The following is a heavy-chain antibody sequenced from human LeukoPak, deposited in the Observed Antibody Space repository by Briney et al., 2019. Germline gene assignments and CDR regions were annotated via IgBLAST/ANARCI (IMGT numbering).Heavy chain of an antibody. CDR1: GFTFSSYE. D-gene: IGHD5-12*01. CDR2: ISSSGSTI. V-gene: IGHV3-48*03. J-gene: IGHJ5*02. CDR3: ARVVRYSGYGFDP. Sequence: GGSLRLSCAASGFTFSSYEMNWVRQAPGKGLEWVSYISSSGSTIYYADSVKGRFTISRDNAKNSLYLQMNSLRAEDTAVYYCARVVRYSGYGFDPWGQGTLVTVSS.